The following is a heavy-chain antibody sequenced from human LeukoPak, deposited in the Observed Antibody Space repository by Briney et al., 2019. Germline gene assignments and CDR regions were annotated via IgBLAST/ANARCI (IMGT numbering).Heavy chain of an antibody. V-gene: IGHV3-23*01. CDR3: ANAFYCSSTSCYGLFDY. CDR1: GFSFSSYR. D-gene: IGHD2-2*01. Sequence: GGSLRLSCAASGFSFSSYRMNWVRQAPGKGLEWVSAISGSGGSTYYADSVKGRFTISRDNSKNTLYLQMNSLRAEGTAVYYCANAFYCSSTSCYGLFDYWGQGTLVTVSS. J-gene: IGHJ4*02. CDR2: ISGSGGST.